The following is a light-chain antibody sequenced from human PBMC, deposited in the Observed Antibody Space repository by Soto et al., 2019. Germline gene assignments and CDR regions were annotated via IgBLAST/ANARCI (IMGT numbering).Light chain of an antibody. CDR2: GAS. Sequence: EIVLTQSPGTLSLSPGERATLSCRASQSISSRYLAWYQQKPGQAPRLLIFGASSRATGIPDRFSGSGSGTDFTLTISRLEPEDFAVYYCQQYGSSPLYTFGQGTKVEIK. CDR1: QSISSRY. CDR3: QQYGSSPLYT. V-gene: IGKV3-20*01. J-gene: IGKJ2*01.